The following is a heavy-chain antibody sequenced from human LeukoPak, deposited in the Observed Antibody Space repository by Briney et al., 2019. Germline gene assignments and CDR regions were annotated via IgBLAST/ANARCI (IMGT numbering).Heavy chain of an antibody. Sequence: PSETLSLTCTVSGYSISSGYYWGWIRQPPGKGLEWIGSIYHSGSTYYNPSLKSRVTISVDTSKNQFSLKLSSVTAADTAVYYCAKNFRPVDSSSWYLHFDYWGQATLVTVSS. CDR1: GYSISSGYY. CDR2: IYHSGST. CDR3: AKNFRPVDSSSWYLHFDY. J-gene: IGHJ4*02. V-gene: IGHV4-38-2*02. D-gene: IGHD6-13*01.